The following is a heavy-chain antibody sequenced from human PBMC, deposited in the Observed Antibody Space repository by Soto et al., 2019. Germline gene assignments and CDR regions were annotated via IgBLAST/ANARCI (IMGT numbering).Heavy chain of an antibody. CDR2: ISAGGDPT. J-gene: IGHJ4*02. Sequence: GGSLRLSCAASGFTFSSYAMSWVRQAPGKGLEWLSIISAGGDPTYYAGSVKARFTISRDDSKNTLYPQMNSLRADDTAIYYCARSPSRYLEYWGQGTLVTVSS. V-gene: IGHV3-23*01. CDR1: GFTFSSYA. CDR3: ARSPSRYLEY.